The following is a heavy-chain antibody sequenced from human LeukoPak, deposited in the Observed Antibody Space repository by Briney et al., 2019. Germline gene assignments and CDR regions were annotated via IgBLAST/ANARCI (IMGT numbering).Heavy chain of an antibody. CDR2: IHYSGST. CDR1: GGSISTYY. J-gene: IGHJ4*02. D-gene: IGHD2-8*01. CDR3: AREVKGVLYFDS. Sequence: SETLSLTCTVSGGSISTYYWGWIRQPPGKGLEWIGIIHYSGSTHYNPSLQSRVSISADTTENHFSLQLSSVTAADTAVYYCAREVKGVLYFDSWGQGTLVTVSS. V-gene: IGHV4-39*02.